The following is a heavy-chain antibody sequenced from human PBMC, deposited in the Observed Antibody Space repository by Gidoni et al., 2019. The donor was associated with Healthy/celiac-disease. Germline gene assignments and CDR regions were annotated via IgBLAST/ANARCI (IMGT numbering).Heavy chain of an antibody. CDR3: ARGSPGYYYDSSGPSGVDY. CDR1: GFTFSSYW. J-gene: IGHJ4*02. CDR2: IKQDGSEK. V-gene: IGHV3-7*03. Sequence: EVQLVESVGGLVQPGGSLRLSCAASGFTFSSYWLCWVRQAPGKGLEWVANIKQDGSEKYYVDSVKGRFTISRDNAKNSLYLQMNSLRAEDTAVYYCARGSPGYYYDSSGPSGVDYWGQGTLVTVSS. D-gene: IGHD3-22*01.